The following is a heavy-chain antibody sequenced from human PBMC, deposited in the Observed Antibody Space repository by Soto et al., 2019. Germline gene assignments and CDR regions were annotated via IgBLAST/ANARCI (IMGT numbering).Heavy chain of an antibody. D-gene: IGHD2-2*01. CDR3: ARSQGSRTSVEIDYYYYYGMDV. J-gene: IGHJ6*02. CDR1: GGTFSSYA. Sequence: QVQLVQSGAEVKKPGSSVKVSCKASGGTFSSYAISWVRQAPGQGLDWMGGIIPISGTANYAQKFQGRVTITADESTSTAYMELSSLRSEDTAVYYWARSQGSRTSVEIDYYYYYGMDVWGQGTTVTVSS. V-gene: IGHV1-69*01. CDR2: IIPISGTA.